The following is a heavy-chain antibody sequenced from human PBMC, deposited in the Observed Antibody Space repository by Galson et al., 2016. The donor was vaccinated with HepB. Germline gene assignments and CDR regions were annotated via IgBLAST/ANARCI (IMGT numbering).Heavy chain of an antibody. CDR2: IYHGGST. V-gene: IGHV4-4*02. Sequence: SETLSLTCTVSGGSISSSTYWGWVRQPPGKGLEWLGEIYHGGSTNYNPSLTSRVTISVDKSKNQFSLKVSSVTAADTAVYYCAREGSLTGVDYLVSWGQGTLVTVSS. CDR1: GGSISSSTY. CDR3: AREGSLTGVDYLVS. D-gene: IGHD7-27*01. J-gene: IGHJ4*02.